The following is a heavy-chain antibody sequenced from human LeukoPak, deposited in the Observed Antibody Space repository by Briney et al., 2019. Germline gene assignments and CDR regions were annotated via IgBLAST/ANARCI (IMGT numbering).Heavy chain of an antibody. J-gene: IGHJ6*02. V-gene: IGHV3-30*04. CDR1: GFTFSSYA. CDR3: AREAAVAGTYYYGMDV. D-gene: IGHD6-19*01. Sequence: PGRSLRLSCAASGFTFSSYAMHWVRQAPGKGLEWVAVISYDGNNKYYADSVKGRFTISRDNSKNTLYLQMNSLRAEDTAVYYCAREAAVAGTYYYGMDVWGQGTTVTVSS. CDR2: ISYDGNNK.